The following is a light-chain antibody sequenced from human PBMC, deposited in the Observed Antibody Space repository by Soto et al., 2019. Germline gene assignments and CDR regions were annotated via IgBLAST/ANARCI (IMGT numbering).Light chain of an antibody. CDR1: QRVSSN. V-gene: IGKV3-15*01. CDR2: DAS. CDR3: QQYNNWPRT. Sequence: EIVMTQSPATLSVSPGERATLSCRASQRVSSNLAWYQQKPGQAPRLLIYDASTRATGIPARFSGSGSGTEYTLTINSLPSEDVAVYYCQQYNNWPRTFGQGTKVDIK. J-gene: IGKJ1*01.